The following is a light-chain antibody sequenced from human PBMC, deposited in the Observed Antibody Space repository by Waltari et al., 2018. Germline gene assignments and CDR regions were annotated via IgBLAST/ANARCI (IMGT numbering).Light chain of an antibody. CDR3: QKYERLPAT. Sequence: DIVLTQSPGTLSLSPGERATLSCRASQSVSRALVWYQQKPGQAPRLLIYDASRRATGIPDRFSGSGSGTDFSLTISRLEPEDSAVYYCQKYERLPATFGQGTKVEI. CDR1: QSVSRA. V-gene: IGKV3-20*01. J-gene: IGKJ1*01. CDR2: DAS.